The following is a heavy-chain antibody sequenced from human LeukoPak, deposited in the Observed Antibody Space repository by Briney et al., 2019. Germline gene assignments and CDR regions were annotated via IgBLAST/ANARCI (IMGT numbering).Heavy chain of an antibody. CDR2: IYYSGST. V-gene: IGHV4-59*01. CDR3: ARALIVGRDWGGLDY. D-gene: IGHD3-22*01. Sequence: SETLSLTCTVSGGSISSYYWSWIRQPPGKGLEWIGYIYYSGSTNYNPSLKSRVTISVDTSKKQFSLKLSSVTAADTAVYYCARALIVGRDWGGLDYWGQGTLVTVSS. J-gene: IGHJ4*02. CDR1: GGSISSYY.